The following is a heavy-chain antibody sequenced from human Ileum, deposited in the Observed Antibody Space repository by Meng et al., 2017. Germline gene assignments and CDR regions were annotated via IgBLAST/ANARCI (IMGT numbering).Heavy chain of an antibody. CDR2: IDLGGST. CDR1: GGSITSYNY. J-gene: IGHJ4*02. V-gene: IGHV4-4*03. D-gene: IGHD4-17*01. CDR3: ARHGGYHFDS. Sequence: VQMREARPGLVVSPGPLSRTCVVSGGSITSYNYWSWVRRPPDKGLEWIGKIDLGGSTNYNPSLRSRVIMSLDKSKNQFSLSLRSVAAADTAVYYCARHGGYHFDSWGQGALVTVSS.